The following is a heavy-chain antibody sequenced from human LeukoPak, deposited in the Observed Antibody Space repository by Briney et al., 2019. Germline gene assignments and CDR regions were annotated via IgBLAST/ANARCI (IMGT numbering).Heavy chain of an antibody. CDR3: ARGGGDYVSSFLDY. J-gene: IGHJ4*02. V-gene: IGHV4-59*01. CDR1: GGSISSYY. Sequence: PSETLSLTCAASGGSISSYYWSWLRQPPGKGLEWIWYISYSGSTKYNPYLENRVTTSLDTNTNNSSLLLISIPTADDAVVFCARGGGDYVSSFLDYWGQGALVTVSA. D-gene: IGHD4-17*01. CDR2: ISYSGST.